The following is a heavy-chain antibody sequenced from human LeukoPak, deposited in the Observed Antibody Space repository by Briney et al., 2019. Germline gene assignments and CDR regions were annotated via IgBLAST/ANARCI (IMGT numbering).Heavy chain of an antibody. V-gene: IGHV3-23*01. CDR2: ISGSGGST. J-gene: IGHJ4*02. CDR1: GFTFSSYA. Sequence: PGGSLRLSCAASGFTFSSYAMGWVRQAPGKGLEWVSAISGSGGSTYYADSVKGRFTISRDNSKNTLYLQMNSLRAEDTAFYFCARENGHIYGYAFLDQWGQGTLVTVSS. D-gene: IGHD5-18*01. CDR3: ARENGHIYGYAFLDQ.